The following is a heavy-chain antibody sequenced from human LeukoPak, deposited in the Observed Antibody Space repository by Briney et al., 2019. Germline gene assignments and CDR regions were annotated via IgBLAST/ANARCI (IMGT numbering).Heavy chain of an antibody. CDR2: ISGSGGST. Sequence: GGSLRLSCAASGFTFSSYAMSWVRQAPGKGLEWVSAISGSGGSTYYADSVKGRFTISRDNSKNTLYLPMNSLRAEDTAVYYCAKSGIQLWLRPPANWGQGTLVTVSS. CDR1: GFTFSSYA. J-gene: IGHJ4*02. CDR3: AKSGIQLWLRPPAN. V-gene: IGHV3-23*01. D-gene: IGHD5-18*01.